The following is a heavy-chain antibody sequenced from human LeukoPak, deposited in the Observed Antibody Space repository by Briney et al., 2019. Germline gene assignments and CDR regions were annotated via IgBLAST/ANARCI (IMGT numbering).Heavy chain of an antibody. D-gene: IGHD2-2*01. CDR2: ISWNSGSI. Sequence: GRSLRLSCAASGFTFDDYAMHWVRQAPGKGLEWVSGISWNSGSIGYADSVKGRFTISRDNAKNSLYLQMNSLRAEDMALYYCARDAVNCSSTSCYGEVGEWAFDIWGQGTMVTVSS. CDR1: GFTFDDYA. J-gene: IGHJ3*02. CDR3: ARDAVNCSSTSCYGEVGEWAFDI. V-gene: IGHV3-9*03.